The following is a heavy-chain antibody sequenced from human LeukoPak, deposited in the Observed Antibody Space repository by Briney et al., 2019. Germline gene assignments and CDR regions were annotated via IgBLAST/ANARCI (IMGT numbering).Heavy chain of an antibody. D-gene: IGHD3-9*01. V-gene: IGHV1-46*01. CDR3: ATGSYDILTGYQSGIDY. J-gene: IGHJ4*02. CDR2: INPSGGST. CDR1: GYTFTSYY. Sequence: ASVKVSCKASGYTFTSYYMHWVRQAPGQGLEWMGIINPSGGSTSYAQKFQGRVTMTEDTSTDTAYMELSSLRSEDTAVYYCATGSYDILTGYQSGIDYWGQGTLVTVSS.